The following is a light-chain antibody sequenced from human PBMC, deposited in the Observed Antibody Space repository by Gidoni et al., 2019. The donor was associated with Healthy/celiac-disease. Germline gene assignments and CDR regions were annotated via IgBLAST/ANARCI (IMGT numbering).Light chain of an antibody. CDR3: QQYNSWPLT. V-gene: IGKV3-15*01. Sequence: EIATTQTPATLSLSPGERTTLSCRASQSVSSTLAWYQQKPVQAPRLLIYGASTRATGIPARFSGSGSGTAFTLTISSLQSEDFAVYYCQQYNSWPLTFGHGARLEIK. J-gene: IGKJ5*01. CDR1: QSVSST. CDR2: GAS.